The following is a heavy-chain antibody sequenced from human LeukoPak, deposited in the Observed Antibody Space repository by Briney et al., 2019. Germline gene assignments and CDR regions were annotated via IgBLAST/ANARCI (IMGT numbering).Heavy chain of an antibody. D-gene: IGHD2-15*01. J-gene: IGHJ6*02. CDR1: GYTFTSYG. Sequence: GASVKVSCKASGYTFTSYGISWVRQAPGQGPEWMGWISAYNGNTNYARKLQGRVTMTTDTSTSTAYMELRSLRSDDTAVYYCARDWVSCSGGSCYSYYYYYGMDVWGQGTTVTVSS. V-gene: IGHV1-18*01. CDR2: ISAYNGNT. CDR3: ARDWVSCSGGSCYSYYYYYGMDV.